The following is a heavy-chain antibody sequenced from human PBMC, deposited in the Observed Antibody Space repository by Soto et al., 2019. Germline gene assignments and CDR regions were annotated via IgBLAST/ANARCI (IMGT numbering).Heavy chain of an antibody. D-gene: IGHD2-2*01. J-gene: IGHJ5*02. CDR1: GFTFDDYA. CDR3: AKGRDIVVVPAIFDP. Sequence: EVQLVESGGGLVQPGRSLRLSCAASGFTFDDYAMHWVRQAPGKGLEWVSGISWNSGSIGYADSVKGRFTISRDNAKNSLYLQMNSLRAEDTALYYCAKGRDIVVVPAIFDPWGQGTLVTVSS. CDR2: ISWNSGSI. V-gene: IGHV3-9*01.